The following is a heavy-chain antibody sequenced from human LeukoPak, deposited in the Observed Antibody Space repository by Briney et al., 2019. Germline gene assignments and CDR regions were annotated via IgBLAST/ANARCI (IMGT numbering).Heavy chain of an antibody. CDR3: ARDAYSQHYDFWSD. CDR1: GFTFSSYA. Sequence: GGSLRLSCAASGFTFSSYAMPWVRQAPGKGLEWVSYISSSGSTIYYADSVKGRFTISRDNAKNSLYLQMNSLRAEDTAVYYCARDAYSQHYDFWSDWGQGTLVTVSS. CDR2: ISSSGSTI. D-gene: IGHD3-3*01. J-gene: IGHJ4*02. V-gene: IGHV3-48*04.